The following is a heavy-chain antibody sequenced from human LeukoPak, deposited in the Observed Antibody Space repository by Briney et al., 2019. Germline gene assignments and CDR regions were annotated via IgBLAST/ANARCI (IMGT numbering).Heavy chain of an antibody. D-gene: IGHD3-3*01. V-gene: IGHV3-33*06. Sequence: GGSLRLSCAASGFTFSSYGMHWVRQAPGKGLEWVAVIWYDGSNKYYADSVKGRFTISRDNSKNTLYLQMNSLRAEDTAVYYCAKDRETIFGVVDAFDIWGQGTMVTVSS. CDR3: AKDRETIFGVVDAFDI. J-gene: IGHJ3*02. CDR1: GFTFSSYG. CDR2: IWYDGSNK.